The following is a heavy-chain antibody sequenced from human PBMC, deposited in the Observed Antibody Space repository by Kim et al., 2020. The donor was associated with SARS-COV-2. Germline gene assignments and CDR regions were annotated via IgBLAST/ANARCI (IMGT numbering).Heavy chain of an antibody. CDR3: ARRNGGSGWYAMTLYFDY. CDR1: GGSISSSSYY. V-gene: IGHV4-39*01. D-gene: IGHD6-19*01. J-gene: IGHJ4*02. CDR2: IYYSGST. Sequence: SETLSLTCTVSGGSISSSSYYWGWIRQPPGKGLEWIGSIYYSGSTYYNPSLKSRVTISVDTSKNQFSLKLSSVTAADTAVYYCARRNGGSGWYAMTLYFDYWGQGTLVTVSS.